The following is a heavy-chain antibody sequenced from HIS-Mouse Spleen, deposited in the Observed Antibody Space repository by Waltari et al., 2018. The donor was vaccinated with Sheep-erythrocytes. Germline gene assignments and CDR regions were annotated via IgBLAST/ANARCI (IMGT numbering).Heavy chain of an antibody. CDR3: ARALSFDY. V-gene: IGHV3-74*01. D-gene: IGHD3-10*01. CDR2: INSDGSST. CDR1: GFTFSSYW. Sequence: EVQLVESGGGLVQPGGSLRLSWAAFGFTFSSYWRPWVRKAPGKGLVWGSRINSDGSSTSYADSVKGRFTISRDNAKNTLYLQMNSLRAEDTAVYYCARALSFDYWGQGTLVTVSS. J-gene: IGHJ4*02.